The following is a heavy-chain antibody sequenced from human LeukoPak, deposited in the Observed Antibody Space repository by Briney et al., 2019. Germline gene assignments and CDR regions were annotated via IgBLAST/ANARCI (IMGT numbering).Heavy chain of an antibody. Sequence: SQTLSLTCTVSGGSISSGSYYWSWIRQPAGKGLEWIGRIYTSGSTNYNPSLKSRVTISVDASKNQFSLKLSSVTAADTAVYYCASGGSGWYGAASDIWGQGTMVTVSS. CDR3: ASGGSGWYGAASDI. CDR2: IYTSGST. V-gene: IGHV4-61*02. D-gene: IGHD6-19*01. CDR1: GGSISSGSYY. J-gene: IGHJ3*02.